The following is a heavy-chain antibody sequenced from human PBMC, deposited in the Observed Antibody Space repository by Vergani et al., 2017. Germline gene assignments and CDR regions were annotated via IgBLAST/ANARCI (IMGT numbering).Heavy chain of an antibody. J-gene: IGHJ4*02. Sequence: QVQLQQWGAGLLKPSETLSLTCAVYGGSFSGYYWSGIRQPPGKGLEWIGEINHSGSTNYNPSLKCRVTISVDTSKNQFSLRLSSVTAADTAVYYCARGGETDYWGQGTLVTVSS. CDR3: ARGGETDY. CDR1: GGSFSGYY. V-gene: IGHV4-34*01. D-gene: IGHD3-16*01. CDR2: INHSGST.